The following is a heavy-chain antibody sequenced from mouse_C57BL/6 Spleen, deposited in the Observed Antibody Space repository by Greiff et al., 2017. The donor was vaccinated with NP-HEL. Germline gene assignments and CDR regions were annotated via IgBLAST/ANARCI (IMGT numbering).Heavy chain of an antibody. CDR3: ARSELAAWFAY. CDR2: INPNNGGT. V-gene: IGHV1-22*01. J-gene: IGHJ3*01. D-gene: IGHD4-1*01. CDR1: GYTFTDYN. Sequence: EVKLMESGPELVKPGASVKMSCKASGYTFTDYNMHWVKQSHGKSLEWIGYINPNNGGTSYNQKFKGKATLTVNKSSSTAYMELRSLTSEDSAVYYCARSELAAWFAYWGQGTLVTVSA.